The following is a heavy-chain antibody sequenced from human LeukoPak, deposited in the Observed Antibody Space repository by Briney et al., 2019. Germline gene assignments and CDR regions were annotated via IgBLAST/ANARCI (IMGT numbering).Heavy chain of an antibody. CDR3: AKDRLQSNYYYMDV. CDR2: LRYDGSNQ. J-gene: IGHJ6*03. CDR1: GFTFSTYG. D-gene: IGHD4-11*01. Sequence: GGSLRLSCAASGFTFSTYGMHWVRQAPGKGLEWVAFLRYDGSNQYYADSVKGRFTISRDNSKNTLYLQMDSLRAEDTAVYYCAKDRLQSNYYYMDVWGKGTTVTVSS. V-gene: IGHV3-30*02.